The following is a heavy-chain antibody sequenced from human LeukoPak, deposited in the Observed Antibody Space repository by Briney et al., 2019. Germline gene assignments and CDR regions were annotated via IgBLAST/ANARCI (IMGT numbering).Heavy chain of an antibody. J-gene: IGHJ4*02. D-gene: IGHD3-22*01. CDR2: IYHSGST. V-gene: IGHV4-38-2*02. CDR3: ARGRRLLDY. CDR1: GYSISSGYY. Sequence: SETLSLTCTVSGYSISSGYYWGWIRQPPGKGLEWIGSIYHSGSTYYNPSLKSRVTISVDTSKNQFSLKLSSVTAADTAVYYCARGRRLLDYWGQGTLVTVSS.